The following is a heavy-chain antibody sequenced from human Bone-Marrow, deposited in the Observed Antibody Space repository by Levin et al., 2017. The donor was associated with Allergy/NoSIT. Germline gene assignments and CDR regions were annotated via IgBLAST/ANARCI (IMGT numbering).Heavy chain of an antibody. V-gene: IGHV3-23*01. CDR3: AKSSQGVNGCIDY. J-gene: IGHJ4*02. Sequence: GGSLRLSCAASGFTFSNYAMSWVRQAPGKGLEWVSAISGSGGSTYYADSVKGRFTMSRDKSKNTLYLQMNSLRAEDTAVYYCAKSSQGVNGCIDYRGQGTLVTVSS. CDR2: ISGSGGST. D-gene: IGHD3-16*01. CDR1: GFTFSNYA.